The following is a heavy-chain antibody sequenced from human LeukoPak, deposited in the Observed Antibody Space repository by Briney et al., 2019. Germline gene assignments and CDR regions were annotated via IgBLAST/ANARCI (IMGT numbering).Heavy chain of an antibody. D-gene: IGHD4-17*01. CDR2: ISYDGSNK. J-gene: IGHJ4*02. CDR1: GFTFSSYG. CDR3: AKNSRTVTTPYYFDY. Sequence: PGRSLRLSCAASGFTFSSYGMHWVRQAPGKGLEWVAVISYDGSNKYYADSVKGRFTISRDNSKNTLYLQMNSLRAEDTAVYYCAKNSRTVTTPYYFDYWGQGTLVTVSS. V-gene: IGHV3-30*18.